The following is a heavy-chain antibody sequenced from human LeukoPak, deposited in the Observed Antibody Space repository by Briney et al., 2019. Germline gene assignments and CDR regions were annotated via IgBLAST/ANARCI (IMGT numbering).Heavy chain of an antibody. CDR2: INPNSGGT. Sequence: ASVKVSCKASGHTFTGYYMHWVRQAPGQGLEWMGWINPNSGGTSYAQKFQGRVTMTRDMSISTTYMELSGLTSDDTAVYYCARGGSGSGYLYYFDFWGQGTLVSVSS. V-gene: IGHV1-2*02. D-gene: IGHD3-10*01. CDR1: GHTFTGYY. CDR3: ARGGSGSGYLYYFDF. J-gene: IGHJ4*02.